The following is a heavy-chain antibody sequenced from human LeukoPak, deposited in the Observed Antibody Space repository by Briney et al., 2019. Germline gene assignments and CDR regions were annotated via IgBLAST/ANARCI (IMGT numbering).Heavy chain of an antibody. J-gene: IGHJ4*02. CDR3: AKGRETHVVVTDFDF. CDR1: GFTFSSYS. V-gene: IGHV3-23*01. D-gene: IGHD2-21*02. CDR2: ISGNGGST. Sequence: PGGSLRLSCAASGFTFSSYSMNWVRQAPGKGLEWVSTISGNGGSTYSADAVKGRFTISRDNSKNTMFLQMNSLRAEDTAVYYCAKGRETHVVVTDFDFWGQGTLVTVSS.